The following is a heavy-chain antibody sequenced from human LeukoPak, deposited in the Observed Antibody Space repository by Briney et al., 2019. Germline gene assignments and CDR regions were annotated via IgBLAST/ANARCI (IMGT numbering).Heavy chain of an antibody. V-gene: IGHV3-7*01. Sequence: GGSLRLSCAASGFTFSSYWMSWVRQAPGKGLEWVANIKQDGSEKYYVDSVKGRFTISRDNAKKSLYLQMNSLRAEDTAVYYCARDLSSSRWSTGIDYWGQGTLVTVSS. J-gene: IGHJ4*02. CDR1: GFTFSSYW. CDR3: ARDLSSSRWSTGIDY. CDR2: IKQDGSEK. D-gene: IGHD6-13*01.